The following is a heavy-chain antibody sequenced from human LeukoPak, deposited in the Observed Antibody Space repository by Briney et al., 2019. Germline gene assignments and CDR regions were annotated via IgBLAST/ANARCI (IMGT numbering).Heavy chain of an antibody. CDR3: ARERNSYFDY. CDR2: IRYDGSNK. Sequence: GGSLRLSCEASGFTFTTYSMTWVRQAPGKGLEWVAFIRYDGSNKYYSDSVKGRFTISRDNAKNSLFLQMNSLRGDDTAVYYCARERNSYFDYWGPGILVIVSS. J-gene: IGHJ4*02. CDR1: GFTFTTYS. D-gene: IGHD2/OR15-2a*01. V-gene: IGHV3-30*02.